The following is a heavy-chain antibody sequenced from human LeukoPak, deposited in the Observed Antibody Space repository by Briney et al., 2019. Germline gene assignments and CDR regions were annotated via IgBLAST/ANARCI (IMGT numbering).Heavy chain of an antibody. CDR2: INPNSGGT. CDR1: GYTFTGNY. Sequence: ASVKVSCKASGYTFTGNYMHWVRQAPGQGLEWVGGINPNSGGTNNAQKFQGRGSMTRDTSISTAYMELSRLRSDDTAVYYCARDPDYYDSSGYYPYWGQGTLVTVSS. D-gene: IGHD3-22*01. J-gene: IGHJ4*02. CDR3: ARDPDYYDSSGYYPY. V-gene: IGHV1-2*02.